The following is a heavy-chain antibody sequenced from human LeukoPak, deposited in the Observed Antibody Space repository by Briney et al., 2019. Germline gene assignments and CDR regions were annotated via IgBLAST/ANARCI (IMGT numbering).Heavy chain of an antibody. CDR3: ARGVDTAMVHWYFDL. D-gene: IGHD5-18*01. V-gene: IGHV1-2*02. J-gene: IGHJ2*01. CDR1: GYTFTGYY. Sequence: GASVKVSCKASGYTFTGYYMHWVRQAPGQGLEWMGWINPNSGGTNYAQKFQGRVTISVDTSKNQFSLKLSSVTAADTAVYYCARGVDTAMVHWYFDLWGRGTLVTVSS. CDR2: INPNSGGT.